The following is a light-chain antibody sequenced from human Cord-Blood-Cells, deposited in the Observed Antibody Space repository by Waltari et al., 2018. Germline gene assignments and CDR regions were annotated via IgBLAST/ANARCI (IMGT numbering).Light chain of an antibody. CDR1: SSDGGGYNY. J-gene: IGLJ1*01. Sequence: QSALTQPASVSGSPGQSITISCTGTSSDGGGYNYVSWYQQHPGKAPKLMIYEVSNRPSGVSNRFSGSNSGNTASLTISGLQAEDEADYYCSSYTSSSTYVFGTGTKVTVL. CDR3: SSYTSSSTYV. CDR2: EVS. V-gene: IGLV2-14*01.